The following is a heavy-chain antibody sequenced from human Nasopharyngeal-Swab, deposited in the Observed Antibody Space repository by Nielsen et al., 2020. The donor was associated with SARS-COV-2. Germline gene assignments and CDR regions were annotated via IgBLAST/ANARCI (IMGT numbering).Heavy chain of an antibody. CDR3: ARDIGSSWTNWFDP. J-gene: IGHJ5*02. CDR1: GFTFSSYS. Sequence: GESLKISCAASGFTFSSYSMNWVRQAPGKGLEWVSSISSSSSYIYYADSVKGRFTISRVNAKNSLYLQMNSLRAEDTAVYYCARDIGSSWTNWFDPWGQGTLVTVSS. D-gene: IGHD6-13*01. CDR2: ISSSSSYI. V-gene: IGHV3-21*01.